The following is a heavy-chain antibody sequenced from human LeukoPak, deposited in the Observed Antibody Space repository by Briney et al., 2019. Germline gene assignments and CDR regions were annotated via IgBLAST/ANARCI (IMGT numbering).Heavy chain of an antibody. V-gene: IGHV1-2*02. D-gene: IGHD1-26*01. CDR3: ARPLGSSPDYYFDY. J-gene: IGHJ4*02. CDR1: GYTFTGYY. Sequence: ASVKVSCKASGYTFTGYYMHWVRQAPGQGLEWMGGINPNSGGTNYAQKFQGRVTMTRDTSISTAYMELSRLRSDDTAVYYCARPLGSSPDYYFDYWGQGTLVTVSS. CDR2: INPNSGGT.